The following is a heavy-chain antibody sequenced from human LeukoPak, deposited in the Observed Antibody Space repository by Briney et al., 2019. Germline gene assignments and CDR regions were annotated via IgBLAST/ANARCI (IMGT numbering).Heavy chain of an antibody. CDR2: IYTSGST. CDR1: GGSISSGSYY. J-gene: IGHJ4*02. V-gene: IGHV4-61*02. CDR3: ARHSRPLGYFDY. Sequence: PSETLSLTCTVSGGSISSGSYYWSWIRQPAGKGLEWIGRIYTSGSTHYNPSLKSRVTISVDTSKNQFSLKLSSVTAADTAVYYCARHSRPLGYFDYWGQGTLVTVSS. D-gene: IGHD6-6*01.